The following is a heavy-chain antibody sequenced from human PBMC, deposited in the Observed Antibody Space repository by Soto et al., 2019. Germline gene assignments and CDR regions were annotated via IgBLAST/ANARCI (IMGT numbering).Heavy chain of an antibody. CDR2: IHYNGNT. J-gene: IGHJ4*02. CDR3: AREGNLGRWIQPLDS. V-gene: IGHV4-59*01. CDR1: GGSIRSYS. Sequence: PSETLSLTCTVSGGSIRSYSWSWIRQPPGKGLEWIGNIHYNGNTKYSPSLKSRVTMSVDTSKNHFSLKLISVTTADTAVYFCAREGNLGRWIQPLDSWGQGTLVTVSS. D-gene: IGHD2-2*03.